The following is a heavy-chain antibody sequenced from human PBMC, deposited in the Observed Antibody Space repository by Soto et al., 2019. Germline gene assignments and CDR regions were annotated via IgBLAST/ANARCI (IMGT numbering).Heavy chain of an antibody. J-gene: IGHJ5*02. CDR1: GGSISSSNW. D-gene: IGHD6-6*01. CDR2: IYHSGST. Sequence: AEPLSLTXAVSGGSISSSNWWSWVRQPPGKGLEWIGEIYHSGSTNYNPSLKSRVTISVDKSKHQFSLKLSSVTAADTAVYYRARGPSGSSSLDMWFDPWGQGTLVTVSS. CDR3: ARGPSGSSSLDMWFDP. V-gene: IGHV4-4*02.